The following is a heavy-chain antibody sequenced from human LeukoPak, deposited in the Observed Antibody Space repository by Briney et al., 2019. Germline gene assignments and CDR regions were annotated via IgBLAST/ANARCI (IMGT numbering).Heavy chain of an antibody. CDR1: GHIVSSNSAA. D-gene: IGHD2/OR15-2a*01. V-gene: IGHV6-1*01. J-gene: IGHJ4*02. Sequence: SQTLSLTCVISGHIVSSNSAAWNWISQSPSRGLEWLERTYYRSKWYSEYAGSVKSRMTFNPDTSKNQFSLTLSSVTAADTAVYYCARFRLGYVYVLGFDYWGQGTLVTVSS. CDR3: ARFRLGYVYVLGFDY. CDR2: TYYRSKWYS.